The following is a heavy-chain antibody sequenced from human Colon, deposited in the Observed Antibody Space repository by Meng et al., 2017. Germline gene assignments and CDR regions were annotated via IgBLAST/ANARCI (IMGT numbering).Heavy chain of an antibody. V-gene: IGHV3-7*03. Sequence: GGFLRLPFAASGFTFSSYWMSWVRQAPGKGLEWVAHIKQDGSGEYYVDSVKGRFTISRDNAKNSLSLQMNSLGAEDTAVYYCTRGGVAGSFDYWGQGTRVTCSS. CDR2: IKQDGSGE. D-gene: IGHD6-19*01. J-gene: IGHJ4*02. CDR1: GFTFSSYW. CDR3: TRGGVAGSFDY.